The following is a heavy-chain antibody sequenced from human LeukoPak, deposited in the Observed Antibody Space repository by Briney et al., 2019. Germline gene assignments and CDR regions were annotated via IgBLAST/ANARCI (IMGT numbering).Heavy chain of an antibody. Sequence: GGSLRLSCAASGFTFSSYAMSWVRQAPGKGLEWVSAISGSGGSTYYADSVKGRFTISRDNSKNTLYLQMNSLRAEDTAVYYCAKEGRYYDSSGYYYRYWGQRTLVTVSS. CDR3: AKEGRYYDSSGYYYRY. CDR1: GFTFSSYA. V-gene: IGHV3-23*01. CDR2: ISGSGGST. D-gene: IGHD3-22*01. J-gene: IGHJ4*02.